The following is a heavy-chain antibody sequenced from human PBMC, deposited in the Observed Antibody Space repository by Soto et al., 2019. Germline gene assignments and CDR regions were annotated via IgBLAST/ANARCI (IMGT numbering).Heavy chain of an antibody. D-gene: IGHD3-3*01. V-gene: IGHV3-30*04. Sequence: PGGSLRLSCAGSGFAFSKFSMYWVRQAPGKGLEWLAVISYEGSHTYYGDSVKGRFSTSRDNAENTLYLQMNNLKVDDTAVYYCARDSNITVSGVFLLPYGMDVWGQGTTVTVSS. CDR3: ARDSNITVSGVFLLPYGMDV. CDR2: ISYEGSHT. J-gene: IGHJ6*02. CDR1: GFAFSKFS.